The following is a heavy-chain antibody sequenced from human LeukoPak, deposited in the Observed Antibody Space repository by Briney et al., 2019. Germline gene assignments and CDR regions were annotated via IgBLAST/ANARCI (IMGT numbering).Heavy chain of an antibody. J-gene: IGHJ5*02. V-gene: IGHV4-39*01. CDR2: IYYSGST. D-gene: IGHD6-19*01. Sequence: SETLSLTCTVSGGSISSSSYYWDWIRQPPGKGLEWIGSIYYSGSTYYNPSLKSRVTISVDTSQNQFSLKLSSVTAADTAVYYCARPIAVAGIVNWFDPWGQGTLVTVSS. CDR1: GGSISSSSYY. CDR3: ARPIAVAGIVNWFDP.